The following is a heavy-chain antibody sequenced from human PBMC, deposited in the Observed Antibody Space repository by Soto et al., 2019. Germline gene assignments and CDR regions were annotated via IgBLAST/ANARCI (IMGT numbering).Heavy chain of an antibody. V-gene: IGHV3-21*01. J-gene: IGHJ6*02. CDR1: GFTFSSYS. D-gene: IGHD2-15*01. CDR3: ARSIYCSGGSCYCGMDV. Sequence: GGSLRLSCAASGFTFSSYSMNWVRQAPGKGLEWVSSISSSSSYIYYADSVKGRFTISRDNAKNSLYLQMNSLRAEDTAVYYCARSIYCSGGSCYCGMDVWGQGTTVTVSS. CDR2: ISSSSSYI.